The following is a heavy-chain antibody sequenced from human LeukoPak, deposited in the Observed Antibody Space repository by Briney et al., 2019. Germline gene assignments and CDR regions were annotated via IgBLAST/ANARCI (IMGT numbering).Heavy chain of an antibody. CDR3: AKEKQWPDSKFDY. V-gene: IGHV3-21*04. J-gene: IGHJ4*02. Sequence: GGSLRLSCAASGFTFSSYSMNWVRQAPGKGLEWVSSISSSSYIYYADSVKGRFTISRDNAKNSLYLQMNSLRAEDTAVYYCAKEKQWPDSKFDYWGQGTLVTVSS. CDR2: ISSSSYI. D-gene: IGHD6-19*01. CDR1: GFTFSSYS.